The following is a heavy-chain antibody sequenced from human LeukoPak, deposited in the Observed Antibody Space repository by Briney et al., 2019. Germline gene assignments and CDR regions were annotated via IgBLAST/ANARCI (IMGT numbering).Heavy chain of an antibody. CDR2: INPDSGGT. CDR1: GYTFTGYY. D-gene: IGHD2-2*02. CDR3: ARLNIPMGTFDY. J-gene: IGHJ4*02. V-gene: IGHV1-2*02. Sequence: ASVKVSCKASGYTFTGYYMLWVRQAPGQGLEWMGWINPDSGGTNYAQKFQGRVTMTRDTSISTSYMELSRLTSDDTAVYFCARLNIPMGTFDYWGQGTLVTVSS.